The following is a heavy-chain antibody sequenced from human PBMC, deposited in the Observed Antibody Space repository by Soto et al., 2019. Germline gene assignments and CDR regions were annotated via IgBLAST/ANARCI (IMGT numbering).Heavy chain of an antibody. D-gene: IGHD3-22*01. CDR1: GFTFSSYA. CDR2: ISNDGSYK. J-gene: IGHJ4*02. Sequence: QVHLAESGGGVVQPGRSLRLSCAGYGFTFSSYAMHWDRQAPGKGLEWVAVISNDGSYKYYADSLKGRFIISRDNSKNTLYLQMNSLRAEDTAVYYCAKDLYYYDSSLDDYWGQGTLVSVSS. CDR3: AKDLYYYDSSLDDY. V-gene: IGHV3-30*18.